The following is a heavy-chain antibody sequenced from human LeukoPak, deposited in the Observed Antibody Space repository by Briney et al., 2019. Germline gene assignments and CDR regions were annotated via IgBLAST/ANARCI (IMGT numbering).Heavy chain of an antibody. V-gene: IGHV4-59*01. CDR2: IYYSGST. D-gene: IGHD5-24*01. J-gene: IGHJ4*02. CDR3: ARGSERWLQSGNDY. Sequence: SETLSLTCTVSGGSISSFYWSWIRQPPGKGLEWIGYIYYSGSTNYNPSLKSRVTISVHTSKTQFSLKLSSVTAPDTAVYYCARGSERWLQSGNDYWGQGTLVTVSS. CDR1: GGSISSFY.